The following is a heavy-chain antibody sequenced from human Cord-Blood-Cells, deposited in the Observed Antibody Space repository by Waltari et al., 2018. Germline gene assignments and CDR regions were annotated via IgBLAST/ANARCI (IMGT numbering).Heavy chain of an antibody. CDR3: ARDADYGSGSYWFDP. CDR1: GGSISSGDYY. Sequence: ESGPGLVKPSQTLSLTCTVSGGSISSGDYYWSWIRQPPGKGLEWIGYIYYSGSTYYNPSLKSRVTISVDTSKNQFSLKLSSVTAADTAVYYCARDADYGSGSYWFDPWGQGTLVTVSS. V-gene: IGHV4-30-4*01. D-gene: IGHD3-10*01. J-gene: IGHJ5*02. CDR2: IYYSGST.